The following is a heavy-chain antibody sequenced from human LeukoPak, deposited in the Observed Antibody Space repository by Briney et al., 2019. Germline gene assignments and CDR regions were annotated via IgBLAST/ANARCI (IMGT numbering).Heavy chain of an antibody. CDR2: IKQDGSEK. Sequence: PGGSLRLSCAASGFTFSSYWMSWVRQAPGKGLERVANIKQDGSEKYYVDSVKGRFTISRDNAKNSLYLQMNSLRAEDTAVYYCPRDRDYYGSGSSYDYWGQGTLVTVSS. J-gene: IGHJ4*02. CDR1: GFTFSSYW. CDR3: PRDRDYYGSGSSYDY. V-gene: IGHV3-7*01. D-gene: IGHD3-10*01.